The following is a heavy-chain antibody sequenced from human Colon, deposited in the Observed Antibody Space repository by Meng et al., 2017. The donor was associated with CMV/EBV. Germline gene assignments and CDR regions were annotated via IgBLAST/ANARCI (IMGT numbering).Heavy chain of an antibody. D-gene: IGHD6-13*01. CDR2: IIPMFGSP. J-gene: IGHJ5*02. V-gene: IGHV1-69*12. CDR3: ARGKQAGFDL. CDR1: GGTFDTFT. Sequence: QVQLVQAGAGVKQPRSWVKVSCKVSGGTFDTFTFNWVREAHGQGLEWMGGIIPMFGSPSYSQKFRGRVTITADELEVNSLRSEDTAVYYCARGKQAGFDLWGQGTLVTVSS.